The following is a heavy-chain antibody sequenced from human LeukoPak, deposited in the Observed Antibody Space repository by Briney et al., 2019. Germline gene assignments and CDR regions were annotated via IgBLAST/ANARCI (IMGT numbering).Heavy chain of an antibody. V-gene: IGHV3-23*01. D-gene: IGHD6-19*01. CDR2: ISGSGGST. Sequence: GGSLRLPCAASGFTFSSYAMSWVRQAPGKGLEWVSAISGSGGSTYYADSVKGRFTISRDNSKNTLYLQMNSLRAEDTAVYYCAKNQQWLVYLSTLDYWGQGTLVTVSS. J-gene: IGHJ4*02. CDR1: GFTFSSYA. CDR3: AKNQQWLVYLSTLDY.